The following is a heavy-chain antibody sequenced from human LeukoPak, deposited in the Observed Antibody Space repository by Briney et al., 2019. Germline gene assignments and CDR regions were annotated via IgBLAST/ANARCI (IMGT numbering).Heavy chain of an antibody. Sequence: SETLSLTCTVSGGSISSSSYYWGWLRQPPGKGLEWFGSIYDSGSTNYNPSLKSRVAISVDTSKNQFSLKLSSVTAADTAVYYCARREGLGYCSGGSCYGLDYWGQGTLVTVSS. D-gene: IGHD2-15*01. CDR2: IYDSGST. J-gene: IGHJ4*02. CDR1: GGSISSSSYY. CDR3: ARREGLGYCSGGSCYGLDY. V-gene: IGHV4-39*01.